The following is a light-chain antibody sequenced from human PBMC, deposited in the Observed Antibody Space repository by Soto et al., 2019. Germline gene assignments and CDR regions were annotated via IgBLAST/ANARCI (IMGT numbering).Light chain of an antibody. CDR2: SAS. CDR1: QGISSF. CDR3: EQLNSYPLT. V-gene: IGKV1-9*01. J-gene: IGKJ4*01. Sequence: DIQLTQSPSFLSASVGDRVTLTCRASQGISSFLAWYQQKPGKAPKLLIYSASTWQSGVPSRFSGGGSGTEFTLTISSLQPEDFATYYCEQLNSYPLTFGGGTKVEIK.